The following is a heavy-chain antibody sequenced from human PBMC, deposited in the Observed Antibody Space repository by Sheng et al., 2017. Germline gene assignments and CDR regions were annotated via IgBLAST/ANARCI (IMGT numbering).Heavy chain of an antibody. V-gene: IGHV3-23*04. Sequence: EVQLVESGGGLVQPGGSLRLSCAASGFTFSNNAMSWVRQAPGKGLEWVSTISGSGGSTYYADSVKGRFTISRDNSKNTLYLQMNSLRAEDTALYYCAKNRQSHLYYYYMDVWGQGTTVTVSS. CDR2: ISGSGGST. D-gene: IGHD6-19*01. CDR3: AKNRQSHLYYYYMDV. CDR1: GFTFSNNA. J-gene: IGHJ6*03.